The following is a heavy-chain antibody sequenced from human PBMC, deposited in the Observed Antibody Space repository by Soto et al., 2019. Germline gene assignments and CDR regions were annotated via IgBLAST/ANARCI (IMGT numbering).Heavy chain of an antibody. CDR2: IYYSGST. J-gene: IGHJ5*02. CDR3: ARVGCISTNCYFSSDGRGWFDP. Sequence: SETLSLACTVSGGSISSYYWSWIRQPPGKGLEWIGYIYYSGSTNYNPSLKSRVTISVDTSQNQFSLKLSSVTAADTAVYYCARVGCISTNCYFSSDGRGWFDPWGQGTLVTVSS. D-gene: IGHD2-2*01. CDR1: GGSISSYY. V-gene: IGHV4-59*01.